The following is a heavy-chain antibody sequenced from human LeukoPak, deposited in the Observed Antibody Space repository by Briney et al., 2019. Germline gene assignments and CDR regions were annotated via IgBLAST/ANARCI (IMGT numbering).Heavy chain of an antibody. CDR2: IYTSGST. Sequence: SETLSLTCAVYGGSFSGYYWSWIRQPAGKGLEWIGRIYTSGSTNYNPSLKSRVTISVDTSKNQFSLKLSSVTAADTAVYYCARDRRYCSGGSCYINWFDPWGQGTLVTVSS. CDR3: ARDRRYCSGGSCYINWFDP. J-gene: IGHJ5*02. V-gene: IGHV4-4*07. D-gene: IGHD2-15*01. CDR1: GGSFSGYY.